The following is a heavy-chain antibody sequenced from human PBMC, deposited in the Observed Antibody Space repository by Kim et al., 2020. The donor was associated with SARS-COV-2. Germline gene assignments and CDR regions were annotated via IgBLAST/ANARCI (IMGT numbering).Heavy chain of an antibody. D-gene: IGHD7-27*01. CDR1: GFTLSDYY. CDR3: ARDMGNRPFDY. Sequence: GGSLRLSCAVSGFTLSDYYMNWLRQAPGKGLEWVVRSRNEANGYSTEYAASVKGRFTISRDDSKNSVYLQMNSLKIEDTAVYYCARDMGNRPFDYWGQGTQVTVSS. V-gene: IGHV3-72*01. J-gene: IGHJ4*02. CDR2: SRNEANGYST.